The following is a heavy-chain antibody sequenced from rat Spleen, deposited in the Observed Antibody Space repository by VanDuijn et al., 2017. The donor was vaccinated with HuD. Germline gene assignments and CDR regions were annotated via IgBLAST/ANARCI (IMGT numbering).Heavy chain of an antibody. CDR2: INSAGST. J-gene: IGHJ3*01. CDR1: DYSITSSYR. D-gene: IGHD1-12*02. Sequence: EVQLQESGPGLVKPSQSLSLTCSVTDYSITSSYRWNWIRKFPGNKLEWMGYINSAGSTNYNPSLKSRISLTRDTSKNQFFLQVNSVTTEDTATYYCARSEGTHYYLPFADWGQGTLVTVSS. CDR3: ARSEGTHYYLPFAD. V-gene: IGHV3-3*01.